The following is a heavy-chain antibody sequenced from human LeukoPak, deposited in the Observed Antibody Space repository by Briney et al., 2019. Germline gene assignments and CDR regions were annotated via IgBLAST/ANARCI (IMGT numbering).Heavy chain of an antibody. CDR3: AKISLGYCSSTSCKTIDY. Sequence: GGSLRLSCAASGFIFSDYNMNWVRQAPGKGPEWVSSISTGSSFIYYADSVKGRFTISRGNSKNTLYLQMNSLRAEDTAVYYCAKISLGYCSSTSCKTIDYWGQGTLVTVSS. D-gene: IGHD2-2*01. V-gene: IGHV3-21*01. CDR1: GFIFSDYN. CDR2: ISTGSSFI. J-gene: IGHJ4*02.